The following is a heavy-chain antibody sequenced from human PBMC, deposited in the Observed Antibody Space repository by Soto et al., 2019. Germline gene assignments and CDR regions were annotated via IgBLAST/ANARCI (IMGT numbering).Heavy chain of an antibody. CDR2: MFYGVST. CDR3: ARLPSRHLVDY. V-gene: IGHV4-39*01. J-gene: IGHJ4*02. CDR1: GSSINSSGYY. Sequence: TLSLTCTVSGSSINSSGYYWGLIRQPPGKGLEWIGSMFYGVSTYYNPSLKSRVTVSVDTSKNQFSLNLRSVTAADTAVYYCARLPSRHLVDYWGQGTLVTVYS. D-gene: IGHD3-3*02.